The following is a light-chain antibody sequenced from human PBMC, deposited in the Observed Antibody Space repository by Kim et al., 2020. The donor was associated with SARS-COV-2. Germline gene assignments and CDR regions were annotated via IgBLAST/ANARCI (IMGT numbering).Light chain of an antibody. CDR3: NSRESGVNHVI. Sequence: LGQTVRITCQGDSLRSYYATWYQQKPGQAPVLVIYDKHNRPSGIPARFSGSYSGNTASLTITGAQAGDEAVYYCNSRESGVNHVIFGGGTKVTVL. J-gene: IGLJ2*01. CDR1: SLRSYY. V-gene: IGLV3-19*01. CDR2: DKH.